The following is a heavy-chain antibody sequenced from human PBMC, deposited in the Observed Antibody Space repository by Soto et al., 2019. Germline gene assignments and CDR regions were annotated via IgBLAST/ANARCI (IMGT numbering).Heavy chain of an antibody. J-gene: IGHJ4*02. CDR1: GFTFSSYA. V-gene: IGHV3-23*01. CDR2: ISGGGGST. D-gene: IGHD3-9*01. Sequence: GGSLRLSCAASGFTFSSYAMSWVRQAPGKGLEWVSGISGGGGSTYYADSVKGRFTISRDNSKNTLYLQMNSLGVEDTALYYCSYDTFGDKDFWGKGTPVTVPQ. CDR3: SYDTFGDKDF.